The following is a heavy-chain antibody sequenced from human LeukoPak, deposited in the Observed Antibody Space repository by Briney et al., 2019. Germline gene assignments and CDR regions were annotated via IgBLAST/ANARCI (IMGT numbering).Heavy chain of an antibody. Sequence: GASVKVSCKASGYTFTDYYLHWVRQAPGQGLEWMGWINPNSGGTEYAQKFQGRVTMTRDTSLSTAYMELRRLTSDDTAVFYCVRDHCTRGGCYEDYYYGMDVWGQGTAVTVSS. J-gene: IGHJ6*02. CDR1: GYTFTDYY. CDR2: INPNSGGT. CDR3: VRDHCTRGGCYEDYYYGMDV. D-gene: IGHD2-8*01. V-gene: IGHV1-2*02.